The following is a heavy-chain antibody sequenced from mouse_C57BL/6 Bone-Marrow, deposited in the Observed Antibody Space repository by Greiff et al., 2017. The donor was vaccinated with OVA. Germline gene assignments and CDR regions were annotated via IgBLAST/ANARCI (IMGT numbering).Heavy chain of an antibody. CDR3: ARCGTRFAY. J-gene: IGHJ3*01. CDR2: ISDGGSYT. V-gene: IGHV5-4*01. CDR1: GFTFSSYA. Sequence: DVHLVESGGGLVKPGGSLKLSCAASGFTFSSYAMSWVRQTPEKRLEWVATISDGGSYTYYPDNVKGRFTISRDNAKNNLYLQMSHLKSEDTAMYYCARCGTRFAYWGPGTLVTVSA. D-gene: IGHD1-1*02.